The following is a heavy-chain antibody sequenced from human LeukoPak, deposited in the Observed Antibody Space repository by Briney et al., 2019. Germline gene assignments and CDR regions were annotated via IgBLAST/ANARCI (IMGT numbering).Heavy chain of an antibody. CDR2: LNPDSAGT. CDR3: ARGPLGLQSHY. Sequence: ASVKVSCKASGYTFNGYYMHWVRQAPGQGLEWMGWLNPDSAGTNYAQKLQGRVTMTTDTSTSTAYMELSRLRSDDTAVYYCARGPLGLQSHYWGQGTLVTVSS. D-gene: IGHD5-24*01. V-gene: IGHV1-2*02. J-gene: IGHJ4*02. CDR1: GYTFNGYY.